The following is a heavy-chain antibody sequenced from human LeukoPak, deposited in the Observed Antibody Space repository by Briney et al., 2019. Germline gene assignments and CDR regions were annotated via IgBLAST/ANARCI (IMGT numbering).Heavy chain of an antibody. V-gene: IGHV4-61*02. D-gene: IGHD1-1*01. CDR3: AKEGWNDYYFDY. CDR2: IYTSGTT. CDR1: GGSISGSSYY. J-gene: IGHJ4*02. Sequence: SETLSLTCTVSGGSISGSSYYWSWIRQPAGKGLEWIGRIYTSGTTNYNPSLKSRVTISVDTSKNQVSLKLSSVTAADTAVYYCAKEGWNDYYFDYSGQGTLVTVSA.